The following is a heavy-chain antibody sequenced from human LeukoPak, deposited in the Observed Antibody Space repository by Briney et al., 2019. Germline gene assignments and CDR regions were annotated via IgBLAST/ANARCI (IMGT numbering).Heavy chain of an antibody. J-gene: IGHJ4*02. Sequence: GGSLSLSCAASGFTFSSYWMSWVRQAPGKGLEWVANIKQDGSEKYYVDSVKGRFTISRDNAKNSLYLQMNSLRAEDTAVYYCARDSPLYCGGDCYSDYWGQGTLVTVSS. V-gene: IGHV3-7*03. D-gene: IGHD2-21*02. CDR3: ARDSPLYCGGDCYSDY. CDR1: GFTFSSYW. CDR2: IKQDGSEK.